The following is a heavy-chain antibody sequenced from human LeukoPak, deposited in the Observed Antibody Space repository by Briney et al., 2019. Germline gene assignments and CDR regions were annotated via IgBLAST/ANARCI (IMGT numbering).Heavy chain of an antibody. V-gene: IGHV4-39*07. CDR1: GGSISSSSYY. J-gene: IGHJ5*02. CDR3: VRDGPDYGPS. D-gene: IGHD4-17*01. Sequence: PSETLSLTCTVSGGSISSSSYYWGWIRQPPGKGLEWIGSIYYSGSTYYNPSLKSRVTISVDTSKNQFSLKLSSVTAADTAVYYCVRDGPDYGPSWGQGTLVTVSS. CDR2: IYYSGST.